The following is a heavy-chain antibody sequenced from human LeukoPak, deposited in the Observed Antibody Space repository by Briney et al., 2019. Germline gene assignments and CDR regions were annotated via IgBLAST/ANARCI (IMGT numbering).Heavy chain of an antibody. CDR2: ITPVIGTT. Sequence: GASVKVSCRSSGGTFNTHIFNWVRQAPGQGLEWMGRITPVIGTTKYAERFQARVTITADRSTSTAYLGLSGLTYEDTAVYYCTRVTLRGSKYNWFDPWGQGTHVSVSS. CDR1: GGTFNTHI. D-gene: IGHD1-26*01. V-gene: IGHV1-69*08. CDR3: TRVTLRGSKYNWFDP. J-gene: IGHJ5*02.